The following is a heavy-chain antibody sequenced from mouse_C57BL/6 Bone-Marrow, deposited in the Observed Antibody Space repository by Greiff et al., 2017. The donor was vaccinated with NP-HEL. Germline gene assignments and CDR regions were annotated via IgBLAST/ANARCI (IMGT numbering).Heavy chain of an antibody. D-gene: IGHD2-10*01. CDR3: ARGSYYDHWYFEV. CDR1: GYTFTTYP. J-gene: IGHJ1*03. CDR2: FHPYNDDT. Sequence: VQLQQSGAELVKPGASVKMSCKASGYTFTTYPIEWMKQNHGKSLEWIGNFHPYNDDTKYNEKFKGKATLTVEKSSSTVYLELSRVTSDDSAVYYCARGSYYDHWYFEVWGTGTTVTVSS. V-gene: IGHV1-47*01.